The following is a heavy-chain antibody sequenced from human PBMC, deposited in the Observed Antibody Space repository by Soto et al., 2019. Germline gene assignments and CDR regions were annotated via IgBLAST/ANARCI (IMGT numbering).Heavy chain of an antibody. CDR1: GFTFGDYA. CDR3: TRVGGSGSYAAAYYFDY. D-gene: IGHD3-10*01. Sequence: GGSLRLSCTASGFTFGDYAMSWFRQAPGKGLEWVGFIRSKAYGGTTEYAASVKGRFTISRDDSKSIAYLQMNSLKTEDTAVYYCTRVGGSGSYAAAYYFDYWGQGTLVTVSS. J-gene: IGHJ4*02. V-gene: IGHV3-49*03. CDR2: IRSKAYGGTT.